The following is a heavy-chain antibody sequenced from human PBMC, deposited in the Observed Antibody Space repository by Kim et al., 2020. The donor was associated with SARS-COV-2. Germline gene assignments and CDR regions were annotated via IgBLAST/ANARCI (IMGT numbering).Heavy chain of an antibody. CDR3: TSDSNTEDDSSEYRRFDF. J-gene: IGHJ4*02. D-gene: IGHD3-22*01. CDR1: GGSISSYY. V-gene: IGHV4-59*01. Sequence: SETLSLTCTVSGGSISSYYWSWIRQPPGKGLEWIGYIYYSGSTNYNPSLKSRVTISVDTSKNQFSLKLSSVTAADTAVYYCTSDSNTEDDSSEYRRFDFWGPGALFTASS. CDR2: IYYSGST.